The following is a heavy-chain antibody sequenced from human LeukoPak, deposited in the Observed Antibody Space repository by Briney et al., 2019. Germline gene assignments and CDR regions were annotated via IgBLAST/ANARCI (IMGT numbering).Heavy chain of an antibody. J-gene: IGHJ6*04. Sequence: PGGSLRLSCAASGFTFSSYWMHWVRQAPGKGLVWVSRINSDGSSTSYADSVKGRFTISRDNAKNTLYLQMNSLRAEDTAVYYCARGYSSSWYQNYYYCMDVRGKGTTVTVSS. CDR3: ARGYSSSWYQNYYYCMDV. D-gene: IGHD6-13*01. V-gene: IGHV3-74*01. CDR2: INSDGSST. CDR1: GFTFSSYW.